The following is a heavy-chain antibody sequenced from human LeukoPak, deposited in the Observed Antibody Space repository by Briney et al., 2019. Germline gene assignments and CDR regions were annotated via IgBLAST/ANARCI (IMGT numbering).Heavy chain of an antibody. CDR3: ARDQSGHGGHNIDAFDV. J-gene: IGHJ3*01. CDR2: MYASGST. Sequence: KPSETLSLTCNVSGGSISNYYWNWIRQPAGKGLEWIGRMYASGSTRYNPSFEGRVTMSADTSKNQVPLKLTSVIAADTAVYFCARDQSGHGGHNIDAFDVWGQGTMVTVSS. V-gene: IGHV4-4*07. D-gene: IGHD3-16*01. CDR1: GGSISNYY.